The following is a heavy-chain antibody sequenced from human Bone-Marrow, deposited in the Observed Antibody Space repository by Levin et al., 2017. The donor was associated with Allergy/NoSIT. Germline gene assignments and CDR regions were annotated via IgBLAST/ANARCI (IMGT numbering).Heavy chain of an antibody. CDR1: GGSFSGYY. CDR2: INHSGST. Sequence: SETLSLTCAIYGGSFSGYYWSWIRQPPGKGLEWIGEINHSGSTNYNPSLKSRVTISVDTSKNQFSLKLSSVTAADTAVYYCARARPTTVTTDYFDYWGQGTLVTVSS. CDR3: ARARPTTVTTDYFDY. J-gene: IGHJ4*02. D-gene: IGHD4-11*01. V-gene: IGHV4-34*01.